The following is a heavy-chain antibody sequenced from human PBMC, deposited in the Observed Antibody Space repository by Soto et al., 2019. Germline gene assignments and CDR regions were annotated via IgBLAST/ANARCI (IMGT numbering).Heavy chain of an antibody. J-gene: IGHJ4*02. CDR1: GGTFSSYA. D-gene: IGHD3-22*01. V-gene: IGHV1-69*13. CDR2: IIPIFGTA. Sequence: SVKVSCKASGGTFSSYAISWVRQAPGQGLEWIGGIIPIFGTANYAQKFQGRVTITADESTSTAYMELSSLRSEDTAVYHCARLGDSSGYGFFDYWGQGTLVTVSS. CDR3: ARLGDSSGYGFFDY.